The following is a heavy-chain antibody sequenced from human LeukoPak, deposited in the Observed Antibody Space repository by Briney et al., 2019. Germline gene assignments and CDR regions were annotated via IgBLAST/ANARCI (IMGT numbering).Heavy chain of an antibody. D-gene: IGHD3-10*01. Sequence: SETLSLTCAVYGGSFSGYYWSWIRQPPGKGLEWIGEINHSGSTNYNPSLESRVTISVDTSKNQFSLKLSSVTAADTAVYYCARVAGYGSGSYYNPSRPFDYWGQGTLVTVSS. CDR1: GGSFSGYY. CDR2: INHSGST. V-gene: IGHV4-34*01. J-gene: IGHJ4*02. CDR3: ARVAGYGSGSYYNPSRPFDY.